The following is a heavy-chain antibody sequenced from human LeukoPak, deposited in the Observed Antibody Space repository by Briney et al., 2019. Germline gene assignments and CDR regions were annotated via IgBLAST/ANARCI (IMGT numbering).Heavy chain of an antibody. D-gene: IGHD2-15*01. J-gene: IGHJ4*02. CDR1: GFTVSSNY. CDR2: IYSGGST. V-gene: IGHV3-53*01. CDR3: ARDLVRYCSGGSCYLLDY. Sequence: GGSLRLSCAASGFTVSSNYMSWVRQAPGKGLEWVSVIYSGGSTYYADSVKGRFTISRDNSKNTLYLQMNSLRAEDTAVYYCARDLVRYCSGGSCYLLDYWGQGTLVTVSS.